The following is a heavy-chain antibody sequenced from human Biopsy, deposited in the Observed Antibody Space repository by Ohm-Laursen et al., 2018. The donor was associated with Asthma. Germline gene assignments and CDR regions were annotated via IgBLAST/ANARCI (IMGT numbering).Heavy chain of an antibody. CDR1: GCTFSRYN. J-gene: IGHJ4*02. Sequence: GSLRLSCAASGCTFSRYNMNWVRQAQGEGLERVSSITDTSLYIKDADSLRGRFTISRDNAKISLYLQMNSLSAEDAAVYYCARGGPELPTELDYWGPGTVVTVSP. D-gene: IGHD1-14*01. V-gene: IGHV3-21*01. CDR3: ARGGPELPTELDY. CDR2: ITDTSLYI.